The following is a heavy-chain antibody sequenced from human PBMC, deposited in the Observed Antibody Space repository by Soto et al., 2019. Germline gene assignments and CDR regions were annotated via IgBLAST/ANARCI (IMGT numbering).Heavy chain of an antibody. CDR1: GYTFSSYA. D-gene: IGHD2-2*01. CDR3: GRCTSTSCHLGSDY. CDR2: ISHDGINK. V-gene: IGHV3-30-3*01. J-gene: IGHJ4*02. Sequence: QVQLVQSGAEVKKPGASVKVSCKASGYTFSSYAMNWVRQAPGKGLEWVALISHDGINKYYADSVRGRFTISRDSSTNTLYLQMNSLRAADTAVYYCGRCTSTSCHLGSDYWGQGTLVTVSS.